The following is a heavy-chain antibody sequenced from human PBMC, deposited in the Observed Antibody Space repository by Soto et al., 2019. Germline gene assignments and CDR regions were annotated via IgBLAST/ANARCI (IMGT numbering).Heavy chain of an antibody. Sequence: PDESLKLSCKVSGYSFTSYWIGWVRHMPGKGLEWMGIIYPGDSDTRYSPSFQGQVTISADKSISTAYLQWSSLKASDTAMYYCARHTQWNYLQSYGMDVWGQGTTVTVSS. D-gene: IGHD1-7*01. V-gene: IGHV5-51*01. CDR1: GYSFTSYW. CDR3: ARHTQWNYLQSYGMDV. CDR2: IYPGDSDT. J-gene: IGHJ6*02.